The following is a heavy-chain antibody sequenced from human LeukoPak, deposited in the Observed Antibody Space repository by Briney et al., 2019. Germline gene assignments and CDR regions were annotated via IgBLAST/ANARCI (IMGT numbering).Heavy chain of an antibody. D-gene: IGHD6-13*01. CDR1: GGSISSYY. CDR2: IYYSGRT. CDR3: ARVLTEYSSSRCLDF. J-gene: IGHJ4*02. V-gene: IGHV4-59*01. Sequence: SETLSLTCIVSGGSISSYYWSWIRQPPGKGLEWIGDIYYSGRTNYKPSLKSRVTILVDTSKNQFSLRLSSVTAADTAVYYCARVLTEYSSSRCLDFWGQGALVTVSS.